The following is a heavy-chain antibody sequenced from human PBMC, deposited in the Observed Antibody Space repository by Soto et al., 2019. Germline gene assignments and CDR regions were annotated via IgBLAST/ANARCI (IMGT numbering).Heavy chain of an antibody. CDR2: IYHSGAT. CDR1: GDSISNNKW. CDR3: KTHPNYKWHDAGWFEA. J-gene: IGHJ5*01. D-gene: IGHD1-20*01. Sequence: SETLSLTCAVSGDSISNNKWWSWVRQPPGKGLEWIGEIYHSGATNYSPSLKSRVTISADKSKNQFTLKLTSVTAADTALYFCKTHPNYKWHDAGWFEAWGQGTLVTV. V-gene: IGHV4-4*02.